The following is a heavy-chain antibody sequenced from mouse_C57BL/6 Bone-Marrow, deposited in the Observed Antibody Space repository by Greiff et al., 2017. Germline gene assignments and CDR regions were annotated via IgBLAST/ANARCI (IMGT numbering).Heavy chain of an antibody. V-gene: IGHV1-9*01. CDR1: GYTFTGYW. CDR3: ESEGYDY. D-gene: IGHD2-2*01. CDR2: ILPGSGST. Sequence: QVQLKESGAELMKPGASVKLSCKATGYTFTGYWIEWVKQRPGHGLEWIGEILPGSGSTNYHEKFKGKDTVTEDTSSNTAYMQLSSLTTEDSASDEGESEGYDYWGQGTTLTVSA. J-gene: IGHJ2*01.